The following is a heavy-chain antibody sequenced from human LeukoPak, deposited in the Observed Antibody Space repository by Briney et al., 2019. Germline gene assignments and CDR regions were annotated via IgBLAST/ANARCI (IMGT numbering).Heavy chain of an antibody. CDR3: AITGGYSSGYYFDY. CDR1: GGTFSSYV. D-gene: IGHD3-22*01. CDR2: IIPIFGIA. Sequence: SVKVSCKASGGTFSSYVINWVRQAPGQGLEWMGRIIPIFGIANYAQKFQGRVTITADKSTGTAYMELSSLRSEDTAVYYCAITGGYSSGYYFDYWGQGTLVTVSS. V-gene: IGHV1-69*04. J-gene: IGHJ4*02.